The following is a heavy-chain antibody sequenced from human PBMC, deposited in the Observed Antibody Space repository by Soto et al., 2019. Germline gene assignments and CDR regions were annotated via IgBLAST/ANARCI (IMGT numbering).Heavy chain of an antibody. D-gene: IGHD3-22*01. CDR3: AKESYYDSSGTYYFDY. Sequence: PGGSLRLSCAVSGFTFSSYAMSWVRQAPGKGLEWVTAISGSGGRTYNADSVKGRFTISRDNSKNTLYLQMKSLRAEDTAVYYCAKESYYDSSGTYYFDYWGQGTLVTVSS. CDR2: ISGSGGRT. CDR1: GFTFSSYA. J-gene: IGHJ4*02. V-gene: IGHV3-23*01.